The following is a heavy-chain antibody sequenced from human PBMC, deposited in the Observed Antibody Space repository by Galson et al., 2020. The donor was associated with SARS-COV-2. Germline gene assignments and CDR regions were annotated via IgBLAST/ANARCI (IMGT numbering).Heavy chain of an antibody. Sequence: ASEKVSCKASGYTFTSYGISWVRQAPGQGLEWMGWISAYNGNTNYAQKLQGRVTMTTDTSTSTAYMELRSLRSDDTAVYYCAREDVYSGYDLRWWYYYGMDVWGQGTTVTVSS. J-gene: IGHJ6*02. CDR2: ISAYNGNT. V-gene: IGHV1-18*01. CDR3: AREDVYSGYDLRWWYYYGMDV. CDR1: GYTFTSYG. D-gene: IGHD5-12*01.